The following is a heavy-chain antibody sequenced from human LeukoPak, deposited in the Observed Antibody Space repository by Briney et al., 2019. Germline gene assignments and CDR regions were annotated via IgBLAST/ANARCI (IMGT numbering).Heavy chain of an antibody. CDR3: ARAGFGELLVAAFDI. CDR1: GFTFSSYE. D-gene: IGHD1-26*01. Sequence: PGGPLRLSCAASGFTFSSYEMNWVRQAPGKGLEWVSPISSSSTYIYYADSLKGRFTISRDNAKKSLYLQMNSLRVEDTAVYYCARAGFGELLVAAFDIWGQGTMVTVSS. V-gene: IGHV3-21*01. CDR2: ISSSSTYI. J-gene: IGHJ3*02.